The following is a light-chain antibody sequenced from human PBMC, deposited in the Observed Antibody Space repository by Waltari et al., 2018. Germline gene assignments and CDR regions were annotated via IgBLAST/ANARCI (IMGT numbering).Light chain of an antibody. CDR3: QTWDTATHVI. CDR1: SGHSDYA. J-gene: IGLJ2*01. Sequence: QVVLTQSPSASASLGASVKLTCTLSSGHSDYAIAWHQQQPEKGPRYLMKVNSGGSHIKGDGIPDRFSGSSSGAERYLTISSLQSEDEADYYCQTWDTATHVIFGGGTKLTGL. V-gene: IGLV4-69*01. CDR2: VNSGGSH.